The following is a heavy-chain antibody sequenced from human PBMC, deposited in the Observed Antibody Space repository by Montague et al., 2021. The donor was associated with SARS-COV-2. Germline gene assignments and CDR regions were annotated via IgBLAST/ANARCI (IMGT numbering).Heavy chain of an antibody. V-gene: IGHV4-39*07. CDR2: IYYSGST. Sequence: SETLSLTCIVSGGSISSSSYHWGWIRQPPGKGLEWVGTIYYSGSTYYNPSLKSRVTISVDTSKNQFSLKLSSVTAADTAVYYCARRGYSYYYYGMDVWGQGTTVTVSS. CDR3: ARRGYSYYYYGMDV. D-gene: IGHD5-24*01. J-gene: IGHJ6*02. CDR1: GGSISSSSYH.